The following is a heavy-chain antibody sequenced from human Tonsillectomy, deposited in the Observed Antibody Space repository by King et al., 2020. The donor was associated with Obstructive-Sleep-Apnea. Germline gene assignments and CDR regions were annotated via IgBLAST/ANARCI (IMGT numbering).Heavy chain of an antibody. CDR2: ISYDGSNT. D-gene: IGHD4-17*01. CDR3: ARDGYGDYSYDY. Sequence: VQLVESGGGEVQPGRSLRLSCAASGFTFSSYTMHWVRQAPGKGLEWVAVISYDGSNTYYADSVKGRFTISRNNSKNTLYLQMNSLRAEDTAVYYCARDGYGDYSYDYWGQGTLVTVSS. CDR1: GFTFSSYT. J-gene: IGHJ4*02. V-gene: IGHV3-30*04.